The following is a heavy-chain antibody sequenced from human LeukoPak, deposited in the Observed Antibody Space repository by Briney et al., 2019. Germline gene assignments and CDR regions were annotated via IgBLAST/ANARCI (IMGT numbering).Heavy chain of an antibody. D-gene: IGHD2-2*02. CDR2: INSDGSTT. J-gene: IGHJ5*01. CDR1: GFRFSSYW. V-gene: IGHV3-74*01. CDR3: ARASHYTIPFDS. Sequence: GGSLRLSCAASGFRFSSYWMHWVRQAPGTGLVCVSRINSDGSTTSYADSVKGRFTISRDNAKNTVYLQMNSLRAEDTAVYYCARASHYTIPFDSWGQGTLVTVSS.